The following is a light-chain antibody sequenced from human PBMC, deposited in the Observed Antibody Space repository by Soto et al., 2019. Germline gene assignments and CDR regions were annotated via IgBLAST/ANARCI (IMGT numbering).Light chain of an antibody. Sequence: EIQITQSPSTLSATVGDRVTITCRASQSISSWLAWYQQKPGKAPKLLIYDASSLESGVPSRFSGSGSGTEFTLTISSLQPDDFATYYCQQYNSYSWTFGQGTMV. V-gene: IGKV1-5*01. CDR3: QQYNSYSWT. CDR2: DAS. J-gene: IGKJ1*01. CDR1: QSISSW.